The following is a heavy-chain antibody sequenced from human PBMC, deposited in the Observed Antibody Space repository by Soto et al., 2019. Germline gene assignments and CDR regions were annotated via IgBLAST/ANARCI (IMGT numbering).Heavy chain of an antibody. D-gene: IGHD2-2*01. Sequence: GGSLRLSCAASGFTFSSYSMNWVRQAPGKGLEWVSSISSSSSYIYYADSVKGRFTISRDNAKNSLYLQMNSLRAEDTAVYYCARDMIPSLRYCSSTSCYYYYYMDVWGKGTTVTVSS. CDR1: GFTFSSYS. V-gene: IGHV3-21*01. CDR2: ISSSSSYI. J-gene: IGHJ6*03. CDR3: ARDMIPSLRYCSSTSCYYYYYMDV.